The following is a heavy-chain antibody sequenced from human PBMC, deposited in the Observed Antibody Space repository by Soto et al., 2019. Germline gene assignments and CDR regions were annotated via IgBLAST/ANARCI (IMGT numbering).Heavy chain of an antibody. CDR1: GYTFTSYD. CDR2: MNPNSGNT. Sequence: QVQLVQSGAEVKKPGASVKVSCKASGYTFTSYDINWVRQATGQGLEWMGWMNPNSGNTGYAQKFQGRVTMTRNTFXSTAYMELSSLRSEDTAVYYCVSGNMNSGSYRFDYWGQGTLVTVSS. D-gene: IGHD1-26*01. V-gene: IGHV1-8*01. CDR3: VSGNMNSGSYRFDY. J-gene: IGHJ4*02.